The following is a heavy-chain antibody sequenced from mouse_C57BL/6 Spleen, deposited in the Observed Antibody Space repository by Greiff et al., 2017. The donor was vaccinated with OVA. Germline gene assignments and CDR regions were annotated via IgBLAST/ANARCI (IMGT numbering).Heavy chain of an antibody. CDR2: IWSGGST. CDR3: ARGVVATYYWYFYV. Sequence: QVQLQQSGPGLVQPSQSLSIPCTVSGFSLTSYGVHWVRQSPGKGLEWLGVIWSGGSTDYNADFISRLSISKDNSKSQVFFKMNRLQADDTAIYYCARGVVATYYWYFYVWGTGTTVTVAS. V-gene: IGHV2-2*01. CDR1: GFSLTSYG. J-gene: IGHJ1*03. D-gene: IGHD1-1*01.